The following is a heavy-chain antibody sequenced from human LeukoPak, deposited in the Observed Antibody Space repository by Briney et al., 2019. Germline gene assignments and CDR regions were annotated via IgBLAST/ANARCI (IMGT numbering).Heavy chain of an antibody. Sequence: SETLSLTCTVSGGSIRSSYYYWGWIRQPPGKGLEWIGSIYDSGSTYYNPSLKSRVTISVDTSKNQFSLKLNSVSAADTAVYYCVMGIAVAGTFDYWGQGTLVTVSS. CDR3: VMGIAVAGTFDY. V-gene: IGHV4-39*01. CDR2: IYDSGST. CDR1: GGSIRSSYYY. J-gene: IGHJ4*02. D-gene: IGHD6-19*01.